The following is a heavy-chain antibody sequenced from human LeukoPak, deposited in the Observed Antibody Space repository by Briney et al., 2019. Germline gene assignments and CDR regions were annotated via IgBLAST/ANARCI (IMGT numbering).Heavy chain of an antibody. V-gene: IGHV5-51*01. CDR2: IYPADSDT. D-gene: IGHD1-26*01. J-gene: IGHJ4*02. CDR3: ARRLYSGSYSDY. Sequence: GESLKISCKGSGFTFVTYWIGWVRQMPGKGLEWMGIIYPADSDTRYSPSFQGQVIISADKSISTAYLQWSSLKASDTAMYYCARRLYSGSYSDYWGQGTLVAVSS. CDR1: GFTFVTYW.